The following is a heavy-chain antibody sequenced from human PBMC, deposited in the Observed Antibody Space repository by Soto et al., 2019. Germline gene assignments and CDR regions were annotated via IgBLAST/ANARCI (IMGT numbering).Heavy chain of an antibody. CDR3: ARDIHCSGGSCYSD. CDR1: GGSFSGYY. CDR2: INHSGST. V-gene: IGHV4-34*01. J-gene: IGHJ4*02. D-gene: IGHD2-15*01. Sequence: QVQLRQWGAGLLKPSETLSLTCAVYGGSFSGYYWSWIRQPPGKGLEWIGEINHSGSTNYNPSLKSRVTISVDTSKNQFSLKLSSVTAADTAVYYCARDIHCSGGSCYSDWGQGTLVTVSS.